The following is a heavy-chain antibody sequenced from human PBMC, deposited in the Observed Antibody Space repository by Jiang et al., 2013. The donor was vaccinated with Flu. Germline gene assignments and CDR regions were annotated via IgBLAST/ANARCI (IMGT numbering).Heavy chain of an antibody. D-gene: IGHD6-13*01. CDR3: TRDGTYIAAYNY. Sequence: QTLSLTCVISGDSVSSNSAAWNWIRQSPSRGLEWLGRTYYRSKWYNDYAVSVKSRITINPDTTKNQFSLQLRSVTLEDTAVYYCTRDGTYIAAYNYWGQGTLVTVSS. V-gene: IGHV6-1*01. CDR2: TYYRSKWYN. CDR1: GDSVSSNSAA. J-gene: IGHJ4*02.